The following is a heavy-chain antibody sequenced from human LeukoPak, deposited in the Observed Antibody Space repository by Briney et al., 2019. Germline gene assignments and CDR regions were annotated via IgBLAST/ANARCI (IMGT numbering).Heavy chain of an antibody. V-gene: IGHV3-30*02. Sequence: GGSLRLSCAASGFTFSSYGMHWVRQAAGKGLEWVAVIWYDGSNKYYADAVKGRFTISRDNSKNTLYLQINSLRAEDTAVYYCAKDGRVVVSNACFDYWGQGTLVTVSS. CDR2: IWYDGSNK. CDR1: GFTFSSYG. D-gene: IGHD2-15*01. CDR3: AKDGRVVVSNACFDY. J-gene: IGHJ4*02.